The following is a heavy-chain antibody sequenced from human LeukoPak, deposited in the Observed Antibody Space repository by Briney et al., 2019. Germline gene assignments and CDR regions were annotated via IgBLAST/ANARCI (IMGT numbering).Heavy chain of an antibody. D-gene: IGHD3-3*01. CDR3: ATDTNQLRFLEWSPTRDAFDI. CDR1: GGTFSSYA. V-gene: IGHV1-24*01. Sequence: ASVKVSCKASGGTFSSYAISWVRQAPGKGLEWMGGFDPEDGETIYAQKFQGRVTMTEDTSTDTAYMELSSLRSEDTAVYYCATDTNQLRFLEWSPTRDAFDIWGQGTMVTVSS. J-gene: IGHJ3*02. CDR2: FDPEDGET.